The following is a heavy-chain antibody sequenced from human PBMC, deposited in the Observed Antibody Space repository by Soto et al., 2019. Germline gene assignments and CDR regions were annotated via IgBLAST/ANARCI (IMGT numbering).Heavy chain of an antibody. V-gene: IGHV4-34*01. CDR3: AAGVGATWGAY. CDR2: INHSGST. J-gene: IGHJ4*02. CDR1: GGSFSGYY. D-gene: IGHD1-26*01. Sequence: SETLSLTCAVYGGSFSGYYWTWIRQPPGTGLEWIGEINHSGSTNYNPSLKSRVTISVDTSKNQFSLKLTSVTAADTAVYYCAAGVGATWGAYWGQGTLVTVSS.